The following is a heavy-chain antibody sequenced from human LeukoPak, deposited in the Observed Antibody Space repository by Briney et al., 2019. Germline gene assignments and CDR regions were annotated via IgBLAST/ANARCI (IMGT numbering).Heavy chain of an antibody. CDR2: ISASGGTT. CDR3: ANLYGDSSNGMDV. D-gene: IGHD4-17*01. J-gene: IGHJ6*02. CDR1: GFTFSSYA. Sequence: GGSLRLSCVASGFTFSSYAMTWVRQAPGKGLEWVSAISASGGTTYYEDSLKGRFTISRDNPKNTLHLQMNSLRAEDTAVYYCANLYGDSSNGMDVWGQGTTVTVSS. V-gene: IGHV3-23*01.